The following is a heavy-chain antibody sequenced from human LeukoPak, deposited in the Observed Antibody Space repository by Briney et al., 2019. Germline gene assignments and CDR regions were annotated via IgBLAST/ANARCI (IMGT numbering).Heavy chain of an antibody. CDR2: INPISGVT. CDR1: RYTFTDYY. V-gene: IGHV1-2*02. J-gene: IGHJ4*02. CDR3: ARGGYSGFDPFDY. D-gene: IGHD5-12*01. Sequence: ASVKVSCKASRYTFTDYYMHWVRQAPGQGLEWMGWINPISGVTNFAQNFLGRVSMSRDTSIRTAYLDMYSLTFDDTAVFYCARGGYSGFDPFDYWGQGTLVTVSS.